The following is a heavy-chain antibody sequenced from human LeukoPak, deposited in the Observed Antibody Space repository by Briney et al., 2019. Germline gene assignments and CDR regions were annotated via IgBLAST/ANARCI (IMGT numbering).Heavy chain of an antibody. CDR3: ARSPDIVATIPFDY. CDR1: GYTFTGYY. Sequence: ASVKVSCKASGYTFTGYYIHWVRQAPGQGLEWMGRIIPILGIANYAQKFQGRVTITADKSTSTAYMELSSLRSEDTAVYYCARSPDIVATIPFDYWGQGTLVTVSS. CDR2: IIPILGIA. D-gene: IGHD5-12*01. J-gene: IGHJ4*02. V-gene: IGHV1-69*02.